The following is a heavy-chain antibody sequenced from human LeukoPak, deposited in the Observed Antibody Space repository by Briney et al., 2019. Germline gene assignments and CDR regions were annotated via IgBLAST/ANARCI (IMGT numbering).Heavy chain of an antibody. CDR3: AREGKLTGYFGGLGFNY. J-gene: IGHJ4*02. V-gene: IGHV4-59*01. CDR2: IDYSGST. Sequence: SETLSLTCTVSGGSISSYYWSWIRQPPGKGLEWIGNIDYSGSTIYNPALKSRVTVSVDTSKNQFSLNLTSVTAADTAVYYCAREGKLTGYFGGLGFNYWGQGILVTVSS. D-gene: IGHD6-19*01. CDR1: GGSISSYY.